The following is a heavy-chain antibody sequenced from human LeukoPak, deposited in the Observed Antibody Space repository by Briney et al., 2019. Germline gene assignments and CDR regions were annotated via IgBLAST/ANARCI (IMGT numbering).Heavy chain of an antibody. CDR1: GGSISSYY. Sequence: SETLSLTCTVSGGSISSYYWSWIRQPPGKGLEWIGYIYYSGSTNYSPSLKSRVTISVDTSKNQFSLKLSSVTAADTAVYYCARVGYDFWSGYYSRPFDYWGQGTLVTVSS. CDR2: IYYSGST. J-gene: IGHJ4*02. CDR3: ARVGYDFWSGYYSRPFDY. V-gene: IGHV4-59*01. D-gene: IGHD3-3*01.